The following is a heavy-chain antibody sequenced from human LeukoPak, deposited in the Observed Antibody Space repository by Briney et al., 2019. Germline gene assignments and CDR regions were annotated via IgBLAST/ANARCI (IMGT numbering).Heavy chain of an antibody. D-gene: IGHD3-10*01. Sequence: GSLRLSCAASGFTFGSYAMHWVRQAPGKGLEWVAVISYDGSNKYYADSVKGRFTISRDNSKNTLYLQMNSLRAEDTAVYYCARDGYYGSGSYGDYWGQGTLVTVSS. J-gene: IGHJ4*02. CDR2: ISYDGSNK. CDR1: GFTFGSYA. V-gene: IGHV3-30-3*01. CDR3: ARDGYYGSGSYGDY.